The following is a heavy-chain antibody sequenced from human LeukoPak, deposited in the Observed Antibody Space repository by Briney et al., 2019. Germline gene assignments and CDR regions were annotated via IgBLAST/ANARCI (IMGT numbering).Heavy chain of an antibody. CDR3: ARDLKGHDFWSGHDY. D-gene: IGHD3-3*01. CDR2: INPNSGGT. V-gene: IGHV1-2*02. J-gene: IGHJ4*02. Sequence: ASVKVSCKASGYTFTGYYMHWVRQAPGQGLEWMGWINPNSGGTNYAQKFQGRVTMTRDTSISTAYMELSRLRSDDTAVYYCARDLKGHDFWSGHDYWGQGTLVTVSS. CDR1: GYTFTGYY.